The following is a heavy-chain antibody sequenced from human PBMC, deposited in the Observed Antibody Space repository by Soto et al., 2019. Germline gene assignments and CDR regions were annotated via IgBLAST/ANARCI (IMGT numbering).Heavy chain of an antibody. CDR2: FSGSSGNS. J-gene: IGHJ4*02. Sequence: GGSLRLSCAGSGYTFSSSIMSWVRQAPGKGLEWVSTFSGSSGNSYYADSAKGRFTISRDNSKNTLYLQMNSLRAEDTALYYCAKRGHNFFDYWGQGTLVTVSS. D-gene: IGHD5-12*01. CDR3: AKRGHNFFDY. CDR1: GYTFSSSI. V-gene: IGHV3-23*01.